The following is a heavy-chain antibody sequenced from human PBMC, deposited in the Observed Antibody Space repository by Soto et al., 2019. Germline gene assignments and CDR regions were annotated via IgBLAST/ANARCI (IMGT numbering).Heavy chain of an antibody. CDR2: IYPSGMP. CDR3: ARVGTMIANS. V-gene: IGHV4-30-2*01. CDR1: GGSISNAAYS. D-gene: IGHD3-22*01. J-gene: IGHJ4*02. Sequence: PSETLSLTCTVSGGSISNAAYSWSWIRQPPGKGLEWIGYIYPSGMPFYNPSLRSRVTISVDRSNDQFSLNLRSVTAADTAVYYCARVGTMIANSWGQGTLVTVSS.